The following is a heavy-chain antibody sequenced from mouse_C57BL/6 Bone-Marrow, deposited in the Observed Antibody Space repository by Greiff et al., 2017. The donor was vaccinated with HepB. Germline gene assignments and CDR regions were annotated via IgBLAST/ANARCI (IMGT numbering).Heavy chain of an antibody. J-gene: IGHJ1*03. D-gene: IGHD1-1*01. V-gene: IGHV5-17*01. CDR2: ISSGSSTI. Sequence: EVQLVESGGGLVKPGGSLKLSCAASGFTFSDYGMHWVRQAPEKGLEWVAYISSGSSTIYYADTVKGRFTISRDNAKNTLFLQMTSLRSEDTAMYYCARGLRWYFDVWGTGTTVTVSS. CDR1: GFTFSDYG. CDR3: ARGLRWYFDV.